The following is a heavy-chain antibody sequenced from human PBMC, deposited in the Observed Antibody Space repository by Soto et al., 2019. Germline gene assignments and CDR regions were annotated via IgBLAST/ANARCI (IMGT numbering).Heavy chain of an antibody. CDR3: ASRGDSSGFIDS. V-gene: IGHV5-51*01. J-gene: IGHJ1*01. CDR2: IYPGDSDT. CDR1: GYIFTSYW. D-gene: IGHD3-22*01. Sequence: PGESLKISCKVSGYIFTSYWINWVRQMPGKGLEWMGIIYPGDSDTRYNPSFQGQITISADKSINTAYLQWSSLKASDSAVYYCASRGDSSGFIDSWGQGTLVTVSS.